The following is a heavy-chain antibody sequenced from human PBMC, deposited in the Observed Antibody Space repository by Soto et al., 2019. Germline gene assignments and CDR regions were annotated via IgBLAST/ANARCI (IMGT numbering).Heavy chain of an antibody. Sequence: QVQLQQWGAGLLKPSETLSLTCAVYGGSFSGYYWSWIRQPPGQGLEWIGEINHSGSTNYNPSLKRRVTISVDTSKNQLSLKLSSVTAADTAVYYCARGPKGQWLVHDFDYWGQGTLVTVSS. CDR2: INHSGST. CDR3: ARGPKGQWLVHDFDY. J-gene: IGHJ4*02. CDR1: GGSFSGYY. D-gene: IGHD6-19*01. V-gene: IGHV4-34*01.